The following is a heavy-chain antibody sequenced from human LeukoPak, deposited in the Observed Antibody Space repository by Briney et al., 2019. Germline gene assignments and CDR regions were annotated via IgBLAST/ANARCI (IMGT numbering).Heavy chain of an antibody. J-gene: IGHJ4*02. CDR2: ISGSGGST. Sequence: GGSLRLSCAASGFTFSSYAMSWVRQAPGKGLEWVSAISGSGGSTYYADSVKGRFTISRDNSKNTLYLQMNSLRAEDTAVYYCAKGNCSSTSCYLVYRGQGTLVTVSS. D-gene: IGHD2-2*01. CDR1: GFTFSSYA. V-gene: IGHV3-23*01. CDR3: AKGNCSSTSCYLVY.